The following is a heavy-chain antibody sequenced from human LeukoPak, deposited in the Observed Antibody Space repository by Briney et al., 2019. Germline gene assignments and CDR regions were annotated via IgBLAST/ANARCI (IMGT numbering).Heavy chain of an antibody. D-gene: IGHD2-2*01. V-gene: IGHV3-74*01. CDR3: ATDYCSNTSCFPDY. J-gene: IGHJ4*02. CDR1: GVTFSSYW. Sequence: PGGSLRLSCAASGVTFSSYWMHWVRQPSGKGLVWVSRINSDGSSTSYADSVKGRFTISRDNAKNTLYLQMNSLRAEDTAVYYCATDYCSNTSCFPDYWGQGTLVTVSS. CDR2: INSDGSST.